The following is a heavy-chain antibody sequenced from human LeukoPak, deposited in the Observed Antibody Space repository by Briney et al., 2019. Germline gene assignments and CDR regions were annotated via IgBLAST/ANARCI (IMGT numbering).Heavy chain of an antibody. CDR2: TYYRSKWYN. J-gene: IGHJ3*02. CDR1: GDSFSSNSAA. Sequence: SQTLSLTCALSGDSFSSNSAAWNWIRQSPSRGLEWLGSTYYRSKWYNDYAVSVKSRITINPDTSKNQFSLTLNSVTAADTAVYYCVRADYNGGNPGSFDIWGRGTMVTVSS. V-gene: IGHV6-1*01. CDR3: VRADYNGGNPGSFDI. D-gene: IGHD2-8*01.